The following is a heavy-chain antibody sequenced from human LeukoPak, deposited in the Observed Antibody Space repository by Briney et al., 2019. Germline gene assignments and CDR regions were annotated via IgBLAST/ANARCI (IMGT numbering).Heavy chain of an antibody. CDR1: GFTFSSYG. V-gene: IGHV3-30*18. D-gene: IGHD2-8*01. CDR3: AKEGTRMAPSYFDY. Sequence: PGRSLRLSCAASGFTFSSYGMQWVRQAPGKGLEWVAVISHDGTVQHYADSVKGRFTISRDNSDNTLYLQMNSLRDEDTAMYYCAKEGTRMAPSYFDYWGQGTLITVSS. J-gene: IGHJ4*02. CDR2: ISHDGTVQ.